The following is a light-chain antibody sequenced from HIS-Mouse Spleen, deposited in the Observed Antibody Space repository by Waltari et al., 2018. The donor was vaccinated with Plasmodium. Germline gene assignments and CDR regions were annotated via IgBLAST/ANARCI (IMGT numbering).Light chain of an antibody. J-gene: IGLJ3*02. CDR1: SDINVGSYN. CDR2: YYSDSDK. V-gene: IGLV5-37*01. CDR3: MIWPSNASGV. Sequence: QPVLTQPPSSSASPGESARLTCTLPSDINVGSYNIYWYQQKSGSPPRYLLYYYSDSDKGQGSGVPRRFSGSKDASANTGILLISGLQSEDEADYYCMIWPSNASGVFGGGTKLTVL.